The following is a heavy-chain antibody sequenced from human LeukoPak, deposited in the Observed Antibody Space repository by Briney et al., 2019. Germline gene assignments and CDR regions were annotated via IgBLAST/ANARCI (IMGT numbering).Heavy chain of an antibody. CDR1: GGTFSSYA. D-gene: IGHD3-22*01. CDR3: ARDPRDYYDSSYPFDY. V-gene: IGHV1-18*01. J-gene: IGHJ4*02. Sequence: ASVKVSCKASGGTFSSYAISWVRQAPGQGLEWMGWISAYNGNTNYAQKLQGRVTMTTDTSTSTAYMELRSLRSDDTAVYYCARDPRDYYDSSYPFDYWGQGTLVTVPS. CDR2: ISAYNGNT.